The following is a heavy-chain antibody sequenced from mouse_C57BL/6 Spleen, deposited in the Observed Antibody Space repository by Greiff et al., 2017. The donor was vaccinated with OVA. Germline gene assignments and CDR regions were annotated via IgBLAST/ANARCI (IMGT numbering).Heavy chain of an antibody. CDR2: FYPGSGSI. V-gene: IGHV1-62-2*01. CDR3: ARREEKRNTRGYAMDY. J-gene: IGHJ4*01. CDR1: GYTFTEYT. D-gene: IGHD5-2*01. Sequence: QVQLQQSGAELVKPGASVKLSCKASGYTFTEYTIHWVKQRSGQGLEWIGWFYPGSGSIKYNEKFKDKATLTADKSSSTVYMELSRLTSEDSAVYFCARREEKRNTRGYAMDYWGQGTSVTVSS.